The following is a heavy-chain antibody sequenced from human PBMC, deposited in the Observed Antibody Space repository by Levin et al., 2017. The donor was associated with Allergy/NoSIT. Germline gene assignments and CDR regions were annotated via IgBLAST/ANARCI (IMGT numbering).Heavy chain of an antibody. D-gene: IGHD1-26*01. V-gene: IGHV3-11*05. CDR2: ISSSSSYT. J-gene: IGHJ2*01. CDR3: ERDKHSGSYTSYWYVDL. Sequence: LSLTCAASGFTFSDYYMSWIRPAPGKGLEWISYISSSSSYTGYADSVKGRFTISRDNAKNSLSLQMNSLRAEDTAVYYCERDKHSGSYTSYWYVDLWGRGTLVTVSA. CDR1: GFTFSDYY.